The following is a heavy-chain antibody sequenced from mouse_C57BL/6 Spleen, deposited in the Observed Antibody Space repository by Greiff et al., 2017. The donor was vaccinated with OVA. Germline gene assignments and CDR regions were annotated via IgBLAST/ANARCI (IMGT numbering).Heavy chain of an antibody. CDR2: IDPSDSYT. J-gene: IGHJ2*01. Sequence: VQLPPPGSALLPPLASLPLSCQASGYTFTSYWMQWVKQRPGQGLEWIGEIDPSDSYTNYNQKFKGKATLTVDTSSSTAYMQLSSLTSEDSAVYYCARGGLRRKGVGFDYWGQGTTLTVSS. CDR1: GYTFTSYW. D-gene: IGHD2-4*01. CDR3: ARGGLRRKGVGFDY. V-gene: IGHV1-50*01.